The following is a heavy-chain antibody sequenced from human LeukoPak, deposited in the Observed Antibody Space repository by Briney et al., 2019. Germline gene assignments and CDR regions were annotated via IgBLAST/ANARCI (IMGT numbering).Heavy chain of an antibody. J-gene: IGHJ6*03. D-gene: IGHD6-13*01. CDR3: ASGSSSSWSHYYYYYYMDV. CDR1: GGTFSGYA. V-gene: IGHV1-69*05. CDR2: IIAIFGTA. Sequence: SVKVSCKASGGTFSGYAISWVRQAPGQRLEWMVEIIAIFGTANYAQKFQGRVTITTDESTSTAYMELSSLRSEDTAVYYCASGSSSSWSHYYYYYYMDVWGKGTTVTVSS.